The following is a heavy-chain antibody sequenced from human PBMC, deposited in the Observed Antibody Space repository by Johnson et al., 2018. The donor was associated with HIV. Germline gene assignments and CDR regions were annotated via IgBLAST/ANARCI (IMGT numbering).Heavy chain of an antibody. D-gene: IGHD4/OR15-4a*01. J-gene: IGHJ3*02. CDR3: VRDDYSLHI. CDR1: GFTFSSYA. V-gene: IGHV3-74*01. Sequence: VQLVESGGGLVQPGGSLRLSCAVSGFTFSSYAMSWVRQAPGKGLVWVSRINPDGSQTTYADSVKGRFPISRDNAKNTLYLEMSGLRADDTAVYYCVRDDYSLHIVGRGTLVTVSS. CDR2: INPDGSQT.